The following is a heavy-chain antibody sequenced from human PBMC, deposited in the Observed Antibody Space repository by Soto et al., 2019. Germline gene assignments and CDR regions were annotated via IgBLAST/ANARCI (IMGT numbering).Heavy chain of an antibody. Sequence: GGSLRLSCAASGFTFSSYSMNWVCQAPGKGLEWVSYISSSSSTIYYADSVKGRFTISRDNAKNSLYLQMNSLRAEDTAVYYCARDRYSYYDFWSGSLPYYYFGMDVWGQGTTVTVSS. J-gene: IGHJ6*02. CDR3: ARDRYSYYDFWSGSLPYYYFGMDV. CDR2: ISSSSSTI. V-gene: IGHV3-48*01. CDR1: GFTFSSYS. D-gene: IGHD3-3*01.